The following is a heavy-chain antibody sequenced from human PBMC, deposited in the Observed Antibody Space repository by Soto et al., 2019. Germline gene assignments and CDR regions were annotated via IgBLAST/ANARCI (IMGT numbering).Heavy chain of an antibody. CDR2: INPNSGGT. CDR3: ARGIAAAAARGMDV. D-gene: IGHD6-13*01. V-gene: IGHV1-2*04. Sequence: QVQLVQSGAEVKKPGASVKVSCKASGYTFTGYYMHWVRQAPGQGLEWMGWINPNSGGTNYAQKFQGWVTMTRDTSISTACMELSRLGSDDTAVYYGARGIAAAAARGMDVWGQGTTVTVSS. CDR1: GYTFTGYY. J-gene: IGHJ6*02.